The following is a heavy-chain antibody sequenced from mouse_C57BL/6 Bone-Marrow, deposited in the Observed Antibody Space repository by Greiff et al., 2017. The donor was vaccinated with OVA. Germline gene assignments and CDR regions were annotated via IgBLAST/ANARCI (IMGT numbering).Heavy chain of an antibody. CDR3: ARGYISRDY. J-gene: IGHJ2*01. V-gene: IGHV1-50*01. CDR2: IDPSDSYT. D-gene: IGHD1-3*01. CDR1: GYTFTSYW. Sequence: VQLQQPGAELVKPGASVKLSCKASGYTFTSYWMQWVKQRPGQGLEWIGEIDPSDSYTNYNQKFKGKATLTVDTSSSTAYMQLSSLTSEDSAVYYCARGYISRDYWGQRTTLTVPS.